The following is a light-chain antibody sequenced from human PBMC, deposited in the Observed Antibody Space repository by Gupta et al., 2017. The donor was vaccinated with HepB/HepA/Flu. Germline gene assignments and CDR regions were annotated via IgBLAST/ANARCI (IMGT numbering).Light chain of an antibody. CDR3: SSYTSSYTLV. CDR2: DVT. V-gene: IGLV2-14*01. CDR1: SSDVGAYTS. J-gene: IGLJ1*01. Sequence: QSALTQPASVSGSPGQSITISCTGTSSDVGAYTSVSWYQQHPGKAPKLIIYDVTNRPSGVSNRFSGSKSGNTASLTISGLQAEDEADYYCSSYTSSYTLVFGTGTKVTVL.